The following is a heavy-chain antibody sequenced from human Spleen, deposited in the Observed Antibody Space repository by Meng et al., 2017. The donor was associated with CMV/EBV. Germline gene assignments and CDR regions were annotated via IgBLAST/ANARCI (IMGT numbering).Heavy chain of an antibody. CDR3: AKDGRIAASGRPFN. D-gene: IGHD6-13*01. CDR2: ISAYNGNT. V-gene: IGHV1-18*01. J-gene: IGHJ4*02. Sequence: ASVKVSCKASGYTFTSYGISWVRQAPGQGLEWMGWISAYNGNTNYAQKLQGRVTMTSDTSTSTVYMELSSLRSEDTAVYYCAKDGRIAASGRPFNWGQGTLVTVSS. CDR1: GYTFTSYG.